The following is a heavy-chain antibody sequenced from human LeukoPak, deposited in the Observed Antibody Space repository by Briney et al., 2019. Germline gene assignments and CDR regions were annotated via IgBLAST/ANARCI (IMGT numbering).Heavy chain of an antibody. CDR1: EFTFSSYA. CDR2: FSGSGGST. D-gene: IGHD2/OR15-2a*01. V-gene: IGHV3-23*01. CDR3: ARGTFYDQRPHDAFDI. Sequence: PGGSLRLSCAASEFTFSSYAMSWVRQAPGKGLECISGFSGSGGSTYYADSVKGRFTISRDNSKNTLYLQMNSLRAEDTAVYYCARGTFYDQRPHDAFDIWGQGTMVTVSS. J-gene: IGHJ3*02.